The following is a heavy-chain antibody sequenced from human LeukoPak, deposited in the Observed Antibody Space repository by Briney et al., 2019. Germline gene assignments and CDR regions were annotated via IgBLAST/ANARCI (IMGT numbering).Heavy chain of an antibody. J-gene: IGHJ6*02. D-gene: IGHD5-18*01. V-gene: IGHV3-23*01. CDR1: GFTLSNYA. CDR3: ASSGYGAMGYYYGMDV. Sequence: GGSLRLSCAASGFTLSNYAMSWVRQAPGKGLEWVSAISGSGGSTYYADSVKGRFTISRDNSKNTLYLQMNSLRAEDTAVYYCASSGYGAMGYYYGMDVWGQGTTVTVSS. CDR2: ISGSGGST.